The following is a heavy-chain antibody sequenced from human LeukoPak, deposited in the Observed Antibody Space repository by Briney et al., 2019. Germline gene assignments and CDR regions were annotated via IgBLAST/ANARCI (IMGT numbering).Heavy chain of an antibody. CDR3: AKDSPLGYYDSSGYLDY. D-gene: IGHD3-22*01. V-gene: IGHV3-23*01. Sequence: PGGSLRLSCAASGFTFSSYAMSWVRQAPGKGLEWVSAISGSGSSTYYADSVKGRFTISRDNSKNTLYLQMNSLRAEDTAVYYCAKDSPLGYYDSSGYLDYWGQGTLVTVSS. CDR2: ISGSGSST. CDR1: GFTFSSYA. J-gene: IGHJ4*02.